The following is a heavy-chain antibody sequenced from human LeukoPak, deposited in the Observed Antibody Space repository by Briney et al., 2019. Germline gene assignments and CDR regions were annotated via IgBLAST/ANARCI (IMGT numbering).Heavy chain of an antibody. CDR3: ARGRIYVWGSYRQYYFDY. CDR1: GYTFTGYY. D-gene: IGHD3-16*02. CDR2: INPNSGNT. V-gene: IGHV1-8*03. Sequence: ASVKVSCKASGYTFTGYYMHWVRQAPGQGLEWMGWINPNSGNTGYAQKFQGRVTITRNTSISTAYMELSSLRSEDTAVYYCARGRIYVWGSYRQYYFDYWGQGTLVTVSS. J-gene: IGHJ4*02.